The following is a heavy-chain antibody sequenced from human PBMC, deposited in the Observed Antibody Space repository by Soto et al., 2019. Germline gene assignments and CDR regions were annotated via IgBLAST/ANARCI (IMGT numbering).Heavy chain of an antibody. CDR1: GASISSYY. Sequence: QVQLQESGPGLVKPSETLSLTCTVSGASISSYYWSWIRQPPGTGLEWIGYIYYSGTTNYNPSLKSRVTISVDTSKNQFSLKLTSVTAADTAVYYCARDRWGDGGLFDYWGQGTLVTVSS. J-gene: IGHJ4*02. D-gene: IGHD2-15*01. CDR3: ARDRWGDGGLFDY. V-gene: IGHV4-59*01. CDR2: IYYSGTT.